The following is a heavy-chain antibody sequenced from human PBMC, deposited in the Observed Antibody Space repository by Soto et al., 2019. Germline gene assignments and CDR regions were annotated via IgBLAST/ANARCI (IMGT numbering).Heavy chain of an antibody. J-gene: IGHJ4*02. V-gene: IGHV3-23*01. D-gene: IGHD6-19*01. CDR2: ISGSGGST. CDR1: GFTFSSYA. Sequence: GGSLRLSCAASGFTFSSYAMSWVRQAPGKGLEWVSAISGSGGSTYYADSVKGRFTISRDSSKNTLYLQMNSLRAEDTAVYYCAKVTNRAVAGTTLRTNIDYWGQGTLVTVSS. CDR3: AKVTNRAVAGTTLRTNIDY.